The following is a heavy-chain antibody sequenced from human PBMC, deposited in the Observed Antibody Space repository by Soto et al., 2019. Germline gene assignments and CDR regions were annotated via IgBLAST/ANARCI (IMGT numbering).Heavy chain of an antibody. CDR3: ARTRNYDLWSAYPYYYYYGMDV. CDR1: GFTLRTYS. Sequence: GGSLRLSCAASGFTLRTYSMNWVRQAPGKGLEWVSSISSAVNYIYYADSVKGRFTISRDSAKNSLSLQMNSLGAEDTAVYYCARTRNYDLWSAYPYYYYYGMDVWGQGTRVTVSS. CDR2: ISSAVNYI. V-gene: IGHV3-21*01. J-gene: IGHJ6*02. D-gene: IGHD3-3*01.